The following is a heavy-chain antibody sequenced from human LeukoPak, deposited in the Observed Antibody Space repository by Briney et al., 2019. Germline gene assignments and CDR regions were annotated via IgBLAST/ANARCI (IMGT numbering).Heavy chain of an antibody. V-gene: IGHV3-21*01. CDR3: ARVLGNYYDSSGPSLY. CDR2: ISSSRSYI. Sequence: KSGGSLRLSCAASGFTFSTYSMNWVRQAPGKGLEWDSSISSSRSYIYYADSVKGRFTISRDNAKNSLYLQMNSLRGEDTAVYYCARVLGNYYDSSGPSLYWGQGTLVTVSS. D-gene: IGHD3-22*01. CDR1: GFTFSTYS. J-gene: IGHJ4*02.